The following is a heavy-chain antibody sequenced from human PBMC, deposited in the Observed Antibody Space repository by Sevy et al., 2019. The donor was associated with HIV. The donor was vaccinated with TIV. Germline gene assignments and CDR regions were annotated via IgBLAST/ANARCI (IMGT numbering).Heavy chain of an antibody. V-gene: IGHV5-51*01. CDR2: MYPGDPDT. CDR1: GYSITSYW. Sequence: GESLKISCKGSGYSITSYWIGWVRQMPGKGLEWMGIMYPGDPDTTYSPSFQGQVTISADKSISTAYLQWSSLKASDTAMYYCASRGIAARGDAFDIWGQGTMVTVSS. J-gene: IGHJ3*02. CDR3: ASRGIAARGDAFDI. D-gene: IGHD6-13*01.